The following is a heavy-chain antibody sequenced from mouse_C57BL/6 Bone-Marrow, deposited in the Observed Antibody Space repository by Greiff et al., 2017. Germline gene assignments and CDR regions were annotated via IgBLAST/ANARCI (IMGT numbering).Heavy chain of an antibody. D-gene: IGHD1-1*02. CDR3: ARECGNYGYSAMDY. Sequence: VQLQQSGPELVKPGASVKMSCKASGYTFTDYYMHWVKQSPGKSLEWIGYIYPNNGGNGYNQKFKGKDTLTVDKSSSTAYMELRSLTSEDSAVYYCARECGNYGYSAMDYWGQGTSVTVSS. CDR1: GYTFTDYY. CDR2: IYPNNGGN. V-gene: IGHV1-34*01. J-gene: IGHJ4*01.